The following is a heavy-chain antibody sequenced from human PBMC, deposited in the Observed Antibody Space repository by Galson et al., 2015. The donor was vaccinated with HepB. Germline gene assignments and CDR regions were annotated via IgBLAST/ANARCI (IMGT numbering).Heavy chain of an antibody. CDR1: GFTFTSSA. J-gene: IGHJ3*02. Sequence: SVKVSCKASGFTFTSSAVQWMRQARGQRLEWTGWIVVGSGNTNYAQKFQERVTITRDMSTSTAYMELSSLRSEDTAVYYCAAAASIGAFDIWGQGTMVTVSS. V-gene: IGHV1-58*01. CDR2: IVVGSGNT. D-gene: IGHD5-12*01. CDR3: AAAASIGAFDI.